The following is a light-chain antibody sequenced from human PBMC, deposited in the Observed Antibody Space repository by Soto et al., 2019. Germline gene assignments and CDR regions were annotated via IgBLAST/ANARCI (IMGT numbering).Light chain of an antibody. V-gene: IGKV1-39*01. CDR2: AAS. J-gene: IGKJ2*01. CDR3: QQYYSYPYT. Sequence: DIQLTQSPSSLSASVGDRLTITCRASQSISSYLNWYQQKPGKAPNLLIYAASSLQSGVPSRFSGSGSGTDFTLTISSLQPEDFATYYCQQYYSYPYTFGQGTKLEIQ. CDR1: QSISSY.